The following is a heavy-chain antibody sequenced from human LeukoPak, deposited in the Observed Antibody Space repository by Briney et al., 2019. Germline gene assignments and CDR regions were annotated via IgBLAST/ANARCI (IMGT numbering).Heavy chain of an antibody. CDR2: TRNKANSYTT. CDR3: GRSGRYRPSDL. D-gene: IGHD1-26*01. CDR1: GFILSDHY. V-gene: IGHV3-72*01. J-gene: IGHJ5*02. Sequence: GGSLRLSCAASGFILSDHYIDWVRQAPGEGLEWVGRTRNKANSYTTEYAASVKGRLTISRDDPKNLLYLQMNSLKSEDTAVYYCGRSGRYRPSDLWGQGTLVTVSS.